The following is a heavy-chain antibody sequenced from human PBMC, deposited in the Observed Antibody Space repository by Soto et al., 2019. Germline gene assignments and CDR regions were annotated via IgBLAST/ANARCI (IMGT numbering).Heavy chain of an antibody. D-gene: IGHD1-26*01. CDR2: IYYSGST. J-gene: IGHJ5*02. Sequence: PSETLSLTCAVSGGSISSSNWWSWVRQPPGKGLEWIGEIYYSGSTYYNPSLKSRVTISVDTSKNQFSLKLSSVTAADTAVYYCETQEVGGSYVYTFDPWGQGTLVTVSS. V-gene: IGHV4-4*02. CDR3: ETQEVGGSYVYTFDP. CDR1: GGSISSSNW.